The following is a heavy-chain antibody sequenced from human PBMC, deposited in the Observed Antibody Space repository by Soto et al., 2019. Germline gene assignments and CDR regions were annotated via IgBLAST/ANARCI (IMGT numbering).Heavy chain of an antibody. Sequence: QVQLQESGPGLVEPSQTLSLTCNVSGDSISSGGYHWSWIRQHPGKGLEWIVYIYYSGDTYYNPSLKSRVAISVPTSKKQFSLNLSSATAADTAVYYCASLAYSSRGGQVFDYWGQGVLVTVSS. CDR2: IYYSGDT. CDR3: ASLAYSSRGGQVFDY. J-gene: IGHJ4*02. CDR1: GDSISSGGYH. V-gene: IGHV4-31*03. D-gene: IGHD6-13*01.